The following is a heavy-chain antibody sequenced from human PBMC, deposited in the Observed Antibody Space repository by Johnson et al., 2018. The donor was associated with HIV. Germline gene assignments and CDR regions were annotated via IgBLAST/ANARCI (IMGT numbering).Heavy chain of an antibody. CDR3: TTQDGGATTGAFDI. Sequence: EKLVESGGGLVQPGGSLRLSCAASGFTFSNAWMSWVRQAPGKGLEWVGRIKSKTDGGTTDYAAPVKGRFTISRDDSKNTLYLQMNSLKTEDTAVYYCTTQDGGATTGAFDIWGQGTMVTVSS. V-gene: IGHV3-15*01. CDR2: IKSKTDGGTT. J-gene: IGHJ3*02. D-gene: IGHD1-26*01. CDR1: GFTFSNAW.